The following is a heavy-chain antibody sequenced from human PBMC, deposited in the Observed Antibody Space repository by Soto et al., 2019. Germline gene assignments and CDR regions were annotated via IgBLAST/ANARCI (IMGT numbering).Heavy chain of an antibody. J-gene: IGHJ4*02. CDR1: GGSFSGYY. CDR3: ARKGRERYDCWSGYYTGYFDY. V-gene: IGHV4-34*01. Sequence: SETLSLTCAVYGGSFSGYYWRWIRQPPGKGLEWIGEINHSGSTNYNPSLKSRVTISVDTSKNQFSLKLSSVTAADTAVYYCARKGRERYDCWSGYYTGYFDYWGQGTLVTVS. D-gene: IGHD3-3*01. CDR2: INHSGST.